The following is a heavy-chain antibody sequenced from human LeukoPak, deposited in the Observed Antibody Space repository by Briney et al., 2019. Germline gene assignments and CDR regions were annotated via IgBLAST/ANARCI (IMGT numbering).Heavy chain of an antibody. CDR1: GYTFTGYY. Sequence: ASVKVSCKASGYTFTGYYMHWVRQAPGQGLEWMGWINPNSGSTNYAQKFQGRVTMTRDTSISTAYMELSRLRSDDTAVYYCAREEGYCSSTSCSATFDYWGQGTLVTVSS. J-gene: IGHJ4*02. V-gene: IGHV1-2*02. D-gene: IGHD2-2*01. CDR2: INPNSGST. CDR3: AREEGYCSSTSCSATFDY.